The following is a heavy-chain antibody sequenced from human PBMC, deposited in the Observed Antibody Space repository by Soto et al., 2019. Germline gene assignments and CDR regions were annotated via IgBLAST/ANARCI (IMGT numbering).Heavy chain of an antibody. V-gene: IGHV3-7*02. CDR3: ARGMTVASNCFDS. Sequence: PGGSLRLSCAASGFTFTRYWMNWVRQAPGKGPEWVANIKQDGGEKYYVDSVKGRFTISRDNADNSLILQMNSLRAEDTAVYYCARGMTVASNCFDSWGQGTLVTVSS. J-gene: IGHJ5*01. CDR1: GFTFTRYW. D-gene: IGHD4-17*01. CDR2: IKQDGGEK.